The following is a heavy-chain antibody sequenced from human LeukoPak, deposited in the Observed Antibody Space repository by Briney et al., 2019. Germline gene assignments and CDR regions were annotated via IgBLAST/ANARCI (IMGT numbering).Heavy chain of an antibody. J-gene: IGHJ4*02. CDR1: GGTFSSYA. CDR2: IIPIFGTA. D-gene: IGHD5-24*01. CDR3: ARDGRWLQTYYFDY. V-gene: IGHV1-69*05. Sequence: SVKVSCKASGGTFSSYAISWVRQAPGQGLEWMGRIIPIFGTANYAQKFQGRVTITTDESTSTAYMELSSLRSEDTAVYYCARDGRWLQTYYFDYWGQGTLVTVSS.